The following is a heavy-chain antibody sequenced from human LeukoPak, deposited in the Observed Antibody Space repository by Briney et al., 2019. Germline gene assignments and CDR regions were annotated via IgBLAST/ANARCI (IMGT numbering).Heavy chain of an antibody. CDR2: ISSSSSYI. Sequence: GGSLRLSCAASGFTFGSYSMNWVRQAPGKGLEWVSSISSSSSYIYYADSVKGRFTISRANAKNSLYLQMNSLRAEDTAVYYCARQAIAVAGKAFDYWGQGTLVTVSS. CDR1: GFTFGSYS. J-gene: IGHJ4*02. D-gene: IGHD6-19*01. V-gene: IGHV3-21*01. CDR3: ARQAIAVAGKAFDY.